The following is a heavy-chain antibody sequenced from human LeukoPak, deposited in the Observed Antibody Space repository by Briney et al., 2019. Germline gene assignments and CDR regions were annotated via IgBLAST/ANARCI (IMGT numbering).Heavy chain of an antibody. J-gene: IGHJ4*02. CDR3: ARSTLGAFDY. D-gene: IGHD3-16*01. Sequence: GGSLRLSYAASGFTFCSYRMKWLRQAPGKGLEWVANIKQDGSEKYSVDSVKGRFTISRDNAKNSLYLQMNSLRAEDTAVYYCARSTLGAFDYWGQGTLVTVSS. CDR2: IKQDGSEK. V-gene: IGHV3-7*04. CDR1: GFTFCSYR.